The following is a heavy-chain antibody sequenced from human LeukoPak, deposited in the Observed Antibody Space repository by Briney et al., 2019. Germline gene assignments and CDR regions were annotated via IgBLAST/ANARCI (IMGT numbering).Heavy chain of an antibody. J-gene: IGHJ5*02. CDR3: ARAVVATISWFDP. D-gene: IGHD5-12*01. Sequence: SETLSLTCTVSGGSISSSSYYWSWIRQPPGKGLEWIGYIYYSGSTNYNPSLKSRVTISVDTSKNQFSLKLSSVTAADTAVYYCARAVVATISWFDPWGQGTLVTVSS. CDR2: IYYSGST. V-gene: IGHV4-61*01. CDR1: GGSISSSSYY.